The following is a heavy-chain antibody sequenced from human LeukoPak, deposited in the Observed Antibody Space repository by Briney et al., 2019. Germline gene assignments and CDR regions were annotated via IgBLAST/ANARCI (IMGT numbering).Heavy chain of an antibody. Sequence: GGSLRLSCAASGLTFSNYAMSWVRQAPGKGLEWLAYISSSSSTIYYADSVRGRFTVSRDNAKSLLFLQMNSLRAEDTAVYYCARGFPPTTYYSGSGSSDFWGQGTLVTVSS. J-gene: IGHJ4*02. D-gene: IGHD3-10*01. CDR2: ISSSSSTI. CDR3: ARGFPPTTYYSGSGSSDF. CDR1: GLTFSNYA. V-gene: IGHV3-48*04.